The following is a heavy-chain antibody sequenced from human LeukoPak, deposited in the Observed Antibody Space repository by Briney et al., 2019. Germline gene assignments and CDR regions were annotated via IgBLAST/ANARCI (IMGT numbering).Heavy chain of an antibody. Sequence: GGSLRLSCAASGFTFSSYAMSWVRQAPGKGLEWVSAISGSGGSTYYAHSVKGRFTISRDNSKNTLPLQMNTLRADDTAVYYCAKDAQQTPFYWGQGTLVTVSS. J-gene: IGHJ4*02. CDR2: ISGSGGST. CDR1: GFTFSSYA. V-gene: IGHV3-23*01. CDR3: AKDAQQTPFY. D-gene: IGHD6-13*01.